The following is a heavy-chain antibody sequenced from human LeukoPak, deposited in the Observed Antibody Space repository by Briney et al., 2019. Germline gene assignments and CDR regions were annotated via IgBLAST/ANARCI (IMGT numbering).Heavy chain of an antibody. D-gene: IGHD2-2*01. V-gene: IGHV3-23*01. CDR3: ARGLGSSTSRHTFDI. J-gene: IGHJ3*02. Sequence: GGSLRLSCATSGFSFSNAWMNWVRQAPGKGLEWVSAISGSGGSTYFADSAKGRFTISRDNSKNTLYLQMNSLSAEDAAIYYCARGLGSSTSRHTFDIWGQGTMVTVSS. CDR1: GFSFSNAW. CDR2: ISGSGGST.